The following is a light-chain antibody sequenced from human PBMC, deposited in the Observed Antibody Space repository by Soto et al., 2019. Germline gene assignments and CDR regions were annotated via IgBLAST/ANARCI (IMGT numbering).Light chain of an antibody. CDR2: DAS. Sequence: EIVMTQSPATLSVSPGERATLSCRASQSVTSNLAWYQQKPGQAPRLLIYDASTRATGIPARFSGSGSGTEFTLTISSLQSEDVAVYYCQQYHNWPRTFGQGTKVEIK. V-gene: IGKV3-15*01. CDR1: QSVTSN. J-gene: IGKJ1*01. CDR3: QQYHNWPRT.